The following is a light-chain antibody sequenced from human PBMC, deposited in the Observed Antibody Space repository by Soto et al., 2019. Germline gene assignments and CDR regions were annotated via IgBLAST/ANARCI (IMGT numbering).Light chain of an antibody. Sequence: EIVLTQSPGTLSLSPGERATFSCRASQSVSSRYLAWYQQKPGQAPRLLIYGASTRATGIPARFSGSGSGTEFTLTISSLQSEDFAVYYCQQYNNWPPVWTFGQGTKVDNK. J-gene: IGKJ1*01. V-gene: IGKV3-15*01. CDR3: QQYNNWPPVWT. CDR2: GAS. CDR1: QSVSSRY.